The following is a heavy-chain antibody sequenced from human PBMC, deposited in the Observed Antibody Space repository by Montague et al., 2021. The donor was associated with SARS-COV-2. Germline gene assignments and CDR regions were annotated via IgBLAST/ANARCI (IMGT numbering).Heavy chain of an antibody. V-gene: IGHV6-1*01. CDR1: GDSVSSNSVA. D-gene: IGHD6-19*01. Sequence: CAISGDSVSSNSVAWSWTRQSPSRGLEWLGRTCYRSKWYSDYAPSVRGRLTVNPDASKNEFSLELNYVTPEDTAVYYCVRYSGWFYFDFWGQGTLVTVSS. J-gene: IGHJ4*02. CDR3: VRYSGWFYFDF. CDR2: TCYRSKWYS.